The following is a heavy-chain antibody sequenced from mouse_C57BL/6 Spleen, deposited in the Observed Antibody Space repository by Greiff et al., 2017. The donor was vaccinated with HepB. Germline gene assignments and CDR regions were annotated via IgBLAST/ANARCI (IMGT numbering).Heavy chain of an antibody. D-gene: IGHD2-3*01. CDR3: ARSGTYDGYYEGY. V-gene: IGHV1-85*01. CDR1: GYTFTSYD. Sequence: LVESGPELVKPGASVKLSCKASGYTFTSYDINWVKQRPGQGLEWIGWIYPRDGSTKYNEKFKGKATLTVDTSSSTAYMELHSLTSEDSAVYFCARSGTYDGYYEGYWGQGTTLTVSS. J-gene: IGHJ2*01. CDR2: IYPRDGST.